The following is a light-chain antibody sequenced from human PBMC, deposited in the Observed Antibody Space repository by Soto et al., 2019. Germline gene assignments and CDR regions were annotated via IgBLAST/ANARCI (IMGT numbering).Light chain of an antibody. V-gene: IGLV2-14*01. CDR2: DVS. Sequence: QSALTQPASVSGSPGQSITISCTGTSSDVGGYNYVSWYQQHPGKAPKLMIYDVSNRPSGVSNRFSGSKSANTGSLTISGLLAEDKAEYYCSSYIGSSTYVVFGGGTKLTVL. CDR1: SSDVGGYNY. CDR3: SSYIGSSTYVV. J-gene: IGLJ2*01.